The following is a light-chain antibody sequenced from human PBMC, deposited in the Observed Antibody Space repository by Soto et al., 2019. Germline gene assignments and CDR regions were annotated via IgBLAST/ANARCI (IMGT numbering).Light chain of an antibody. Sequence: QSALTQPASVSGSPGQSITISCTGTSSYFGSYNLVSWYQQHPGKAPKLMIYEDSKRPSGVSNRFSGSKSGNTASLTISGLQAVDDADYYCCSYTGSTTYAFGTGRKVTVL. CDR1: SSYFGSYNL. CDR3: CSYTGSTTYA. V-gene: IGLV2-23*01. CDR2: EDS. J-gene: IGLJ1*01.